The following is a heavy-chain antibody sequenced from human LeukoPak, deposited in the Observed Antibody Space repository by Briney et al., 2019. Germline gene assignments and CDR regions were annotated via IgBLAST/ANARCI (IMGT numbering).Heavy chain of an antibody. V-gene: IGHV3-74*01. D-gene: IGHD5-24*01. CDR2: INTDGNSR. J-gene: IGHJ4*02. Sequence: GGSLRLSCAASGFTFSSNSMHWVRQAPGKGLVWVSRINTDGNSRGYPDSVKGRFTISRDNAKNTFYLQMDVLRAKDTALYYCTRPQHAYNSFDSWGQGTLVTVSS. CDR3: TRPQHAYNSFDS. CDR1: GFTFSSNS.